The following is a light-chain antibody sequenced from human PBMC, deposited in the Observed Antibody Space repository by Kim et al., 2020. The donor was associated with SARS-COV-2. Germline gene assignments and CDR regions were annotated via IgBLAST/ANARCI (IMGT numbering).Light chain of an antibody. CDR1: SSDVGSYNR. Sequence: SITIPCTETSSDVGSYNRVSWYQQHPGKAPKLMIYEVSKRPSGVSNRFSGSKSGNTASLTISGLQAEDEADYYCCSYAGSSTSVVFGGGTQLTVL. CDR2: EVS. V-gene: IGLV2-23*02. J-gene: IGLJ2*01. CDR3: CSYAGSSTSVV.